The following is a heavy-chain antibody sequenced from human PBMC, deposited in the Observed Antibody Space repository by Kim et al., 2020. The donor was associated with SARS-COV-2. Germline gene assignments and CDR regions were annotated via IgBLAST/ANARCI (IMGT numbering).Heavy chain of an antibody. J-gene: IGHJ5*02. Sequence: GESLQISCKGSGYSFTSYWIGWVRQMPGKGLAWMGIIYPGDSDTRYSPSFQGQVTISADKSISTAYLQWSSLKASDTAMYYCARHGGSGAAAGTYNWFDPWGQGTLVTVSS. CDR3: ARHGGSGAAAGTYNWFDP. D-gene: IGHD6-13*01. CDR2: IYPGDSDT. CDR1: GYSFTSYW. V-gene: IGHV5-51*01.